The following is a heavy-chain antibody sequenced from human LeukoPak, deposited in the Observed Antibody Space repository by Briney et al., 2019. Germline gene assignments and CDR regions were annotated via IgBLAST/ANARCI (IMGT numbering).Heavy chain of an antibody. V-gene: IGHV3-48*03. Sequence: PGGSLRLSCAASGFTFSSYEMNSVRQALGKGLEWVSYISSSGSTIYYADSVKGRFTISTDNAKNSLYLQMNSRRAEDTAVYYCEASIAAAGKTYSSGWKIDYWGQGTLVTVSS. CDR3: EASIAAAGKTYSSGWKIDY. J-gene: IGHJ4*02. D-gene: IGHD6-13*01. CDR2: ISSSGSTI. CDR1: GFTFSSYE.